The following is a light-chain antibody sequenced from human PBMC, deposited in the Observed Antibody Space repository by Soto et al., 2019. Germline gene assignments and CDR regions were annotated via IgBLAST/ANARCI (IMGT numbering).Light chain of an antibody. CDR2: GAS. J-gene: IGKJ2*01. Sequence: EIVMTQSPATLSVATGETATLSCRASQSVSSNLAWYQQKPGQSPRLLIYGASTRATGIPARFSGSGSGTEFTLTISSLQSEDFAVYYCQQYNNWPHTFGQGTKLEIK. CDR3: QQYNNWPHT. V-gene: IGKV3-15*01. CDR1: QSVSSN.